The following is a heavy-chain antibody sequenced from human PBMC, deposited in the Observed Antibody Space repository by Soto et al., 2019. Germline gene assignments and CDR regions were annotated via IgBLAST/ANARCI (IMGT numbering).Heavy chain of an antibody. CDR2: IYSSGST. V-gene: IGHV4-61*01. CDR3: AREHLIYGSWPLRAFDI. CDR1: GGSISSSYY. Sequence: SETLSLTCAVSGGSISSSYYWSWIRQPPGKGLEWIGYIYSSGSTNYNPSLKSRVTISVDTSTNQFSLKLSSVTAADTAVYYCAREHLIYGSWPLRAFDIWGQGTMVTVSS. J-gene: IGHJ3*02. D-gene: IGHD3-10*01.